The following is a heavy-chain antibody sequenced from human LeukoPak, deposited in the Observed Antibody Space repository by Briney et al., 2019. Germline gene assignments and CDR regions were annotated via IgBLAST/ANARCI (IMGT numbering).Heavy chain of an antibody. CDR3: ARGLYNWNYFVGNNWFDP. CDR1: GYTFTSYD. Sequence: ASVKVSCKASGYTFTSYDINWVRQATGQGLEWMGWMNPNSGNTGYAQKFQGRVTITRNTSISTAYMELSSLRSEDTAVYYCARGLYNWNYFVGNNWFDPWGQGTLVTVSS. J-gene: IGHJ5*02. D-gene: IGHD1-7*01. V-gene: IGHV1-8*01. CDR2: MNPNSGNT.